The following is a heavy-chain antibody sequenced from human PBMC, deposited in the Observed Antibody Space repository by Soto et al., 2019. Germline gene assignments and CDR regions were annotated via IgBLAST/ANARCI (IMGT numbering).Heavy chain of an antibody. J-gene: IGHJ5*02. V-gene: IGHV3-7*01. CDR1: GFTFSKYW. D-gene: IGHD6-13*01. CDR2: IKQDGSEK. CDR3: ARVPVITAAGTAWFHP. Sequence: PGGSLRLSCAASGFTFSKYWRSWVRQAPGKGLEWVANIKQDGSEKYYVDSVKGRFTISRDNAKNSLSLQMNSLRAEDTAVYYCARVPVITAAGTAWFHPWGQGTLVIVYS.